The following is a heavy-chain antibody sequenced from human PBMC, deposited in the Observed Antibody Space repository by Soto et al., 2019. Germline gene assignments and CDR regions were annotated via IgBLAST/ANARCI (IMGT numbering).Heavy chain of an antibody. Sequence: ASVKVSCKASGYIFINYYIHWVRQAPGQGLEWIGIINPNGGSTNYAQKFRGRVTMARDTSTSTVYMDLSSLRSDDTAVYYCARGGWFGELFGSMDVWGQGTTVTVSS. CDR1: GYIFINYY. J-gene: IGHJ6*02. CDR3: ARGGWFGELFGSMDV. D-gene: IGHD3-10*01. V-gene: IGHV1-46*01. CDR2: INPNGGST.